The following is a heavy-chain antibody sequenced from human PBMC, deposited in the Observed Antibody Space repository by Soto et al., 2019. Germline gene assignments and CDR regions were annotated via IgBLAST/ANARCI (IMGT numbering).Heavy chain of an antibody. V-gene: IGHV3-66*01. CDR2: IQSGGST. J-gene: IGHJ6*03. CDR3: TRADVECSGGSCYGVHMDV. CDR1: GFSVSTKY. D-gene: IGHD2-15*01. Sequence: EVQLVESGGGLVQPGGSLRLSWAASGFSVSTKYMSWVRQAPGQGLEWLSLIQSGGSTYYADSVKGRFTISRDNSENTLFLQMNSLRVGDTAVYYCTRADVECSGGSCYGVHMDVWGKGTTVTVS.